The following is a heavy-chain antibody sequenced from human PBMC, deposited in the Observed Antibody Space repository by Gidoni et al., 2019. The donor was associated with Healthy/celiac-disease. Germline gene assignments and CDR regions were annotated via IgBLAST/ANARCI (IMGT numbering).Heavy chain of an antibody. CDR2: ISGSGGST. CDR1: GFTFSSYA. CDR3: AARGMLLAYYYGMDV. D-gene: IGHD2-8*01. J-gene: IGHJ6*02. Sequence: EVQLLESGGGLVQPGGSLRLSCAASGFTFSSYAMSWVRQAPGKGLEWVSAISGSGGSTYYADSVKGRFTISRDNSKNTVYQQMNSLRAGDTAVYYCAARGMLLAYYYGMDVWGQGTTVTVSS. V-gene: IGHV3-23*01.